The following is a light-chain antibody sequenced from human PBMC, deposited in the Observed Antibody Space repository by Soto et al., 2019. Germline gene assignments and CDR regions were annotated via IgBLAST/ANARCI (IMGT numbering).Light chain of an antibody. V-gene: IGKV3-11*01. CDR1: QSVSNY. CDR2: EAS. J-gene: IGKJ4*01. Sequence: EIVLTQSPATLSLSPGERATLSCRASQSVSNYLAWYQQKPGQAPRLLISEASNRASGIPARFSGSGSGTDFTLTISSLEPEDFAVYYCQQRSYWLSFGGGTKVEIK. CDR3: QQRSYWLS.